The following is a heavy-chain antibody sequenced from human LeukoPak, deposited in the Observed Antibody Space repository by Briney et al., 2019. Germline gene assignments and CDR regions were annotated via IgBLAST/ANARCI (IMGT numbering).Heavy chain of an antibody. CDR1: GGSISSYY. D-gene: IGHD6-13*01. CDR3: ARAESSSWYNGWFDP. J-gene: IGHJ5*02. V-gene: IGHV4-59*01. CDR2: IYYSGST. Sequence: KPSETLSLTCTVSGGSISSYYWSWIRQPPGKGLEWIGYIYYSGSTNYNPSLKSRVTISVDTSKNQFSLKLSSVTAADTAVYYCARAESSSWYNGWFDPWGQGTLVTVSS.